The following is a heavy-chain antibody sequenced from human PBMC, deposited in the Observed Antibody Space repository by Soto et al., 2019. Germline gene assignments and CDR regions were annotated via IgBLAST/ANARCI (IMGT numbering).Heavy chain of an antibody. J-gene: IGHJ6*02. CDR3: ARDMGGYDDYYGMDV. CDR2: IIPIFGTA. Sequence: KVSCKASGGTFSSYAISWVRQAPGQGLEWMGGIIPIFGTANYAQKFQGRVTITADKSTSTAYMELSSLRSEDTAVYYCARDMGGYDDYYGMDVWGQGTTVTVSS. D-gene: IGHD2-15*01. V-gene: IGHV1-69*06. CDR1: GGTFSSYA.